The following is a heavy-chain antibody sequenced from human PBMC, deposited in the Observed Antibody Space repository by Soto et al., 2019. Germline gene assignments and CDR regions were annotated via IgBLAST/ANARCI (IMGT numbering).Heavy chain of an antibody. V-gene: IGHV1-2*04. CDR1: GYTFTGYY. CDR2: INPNSGGT. CDR3: ARELKENYYYDSSGYSHYYGMDV. Sequence: GASVKVSCKASGYTFTGYYMHWVRQAPGQGLEWMGWINPNSGGTNYAQKFQGWVTMTRDTSISTAYMELSRLRSDDTAVYYCARELKENYYYDSSGYSHYYGMDVWGQGTTVTVSS. D-gene: IGHD3-22*01. J-gene: IGHJ6*02.